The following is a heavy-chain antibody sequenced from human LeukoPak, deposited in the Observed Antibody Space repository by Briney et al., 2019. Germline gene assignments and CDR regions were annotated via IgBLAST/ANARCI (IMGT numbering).Heavy chain of an antibody. D-gene: IGHD3-22*01. V-gene: IGHV4-59*01. CDR3: ARAHYYDSSGPDAFDI. CDR2: IYYSGST. J-gene: IGHJ3*02. CDR1: GGSFSGYY. Sequence: PSETLSLTCAVYGGSFSGYYWSWIRQPPGKGLEWIGYIYYSGSTNYNPSLKSRVTISVDTSKNQFSLKLSSVTAADTAVYYCARAHYYDSSGPDAFDIWGQGTMVTVSS.